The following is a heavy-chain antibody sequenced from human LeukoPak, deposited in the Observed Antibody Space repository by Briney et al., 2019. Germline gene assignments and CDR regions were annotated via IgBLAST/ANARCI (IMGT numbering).Heavy chain of an antibody. CDR2: IYYSGST. V-gene: IGHV4-31*03. CDR3: ARVNSVGATGYFDY. J-gene: IGHJ4*02. Sequence: SQTLSRTCTVSGGSISSGGYYWSWIRQHPGTGLEWIGYIYYSGSTYYNPSLKSRVTISVDTSKNQFSLKLSSVTAADTAVYYCARVNSVGATGYFDYWGQGTLVTVSS. CDR1: GGSISSGGYY. D-gene: IGHD1-26*01.